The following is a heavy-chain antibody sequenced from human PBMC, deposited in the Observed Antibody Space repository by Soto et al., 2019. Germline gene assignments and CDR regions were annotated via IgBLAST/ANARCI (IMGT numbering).Heavy chain of an antibody. CDR1: GFTFSRYA. CDR3: AREIFY. CDR2: ISSNGGST. D-gene: IGHD2-15*01. Sequence: GGSLRLSCSASGFTFSRYAMHWVRQAPGKGLEYVSTISSNGGSTDYADSVKGRFTISRDNSKNTVYLQMNSLRVEDTAVYYCAREIFYWGQGTLVTVSS. J-gene: IGHJ4*02. V-gene: IGHV3-64*04.